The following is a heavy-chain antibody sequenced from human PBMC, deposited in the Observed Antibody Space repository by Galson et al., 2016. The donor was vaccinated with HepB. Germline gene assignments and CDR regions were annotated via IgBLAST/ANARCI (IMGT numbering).Heavy chain of an antibody. D-gene: IGHD2-21*02. V-gene: IGHV3-21*01. Sequence: SLRLSCAASGFTFSTYSMNWVRQAPGKGLEWISSTDSASRYIYYADSVRGRFTISRDNAQNSLYLQMNSLRAEDTAMYYCARAEDCGGDCPQRYYPDSWGQGALVIVSS. CDR3: ARAEDCGGDCPQRYYPDS. CDR2: TDSASRYI. J-gene: IGHJ4*02. CDR1: GFTFSTYS.